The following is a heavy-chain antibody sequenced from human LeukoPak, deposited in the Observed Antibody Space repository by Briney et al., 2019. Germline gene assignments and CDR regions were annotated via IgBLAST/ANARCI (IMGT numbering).Heavy chain of an antibody. CDR1: GFTFSTYA. D-gene: IGHD2-8*01. CDR2: ISDHPV. V-gene: IGHV3-23*01. J-gene: IGHJ3*02. Sequence: GGSLRLSCAASGFTFSTYAMTWVRQPPGKGLEWVSTISDHPVYYADSVKGRFTISRDDSKNTVFLQMSSLRVEDTAIYYCAKDSFNHNGIYDALDIWGQGTMVTVSS. CDR3: AKDSFNHNGIYDALDI.